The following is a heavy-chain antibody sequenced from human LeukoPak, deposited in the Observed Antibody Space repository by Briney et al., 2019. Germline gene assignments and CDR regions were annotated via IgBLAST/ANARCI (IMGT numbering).Heavy chain of an antibody. Sequence: GGSLRLSCAASGFTFSSYCMNWVRQAPGKGLEWVSSISSSSSYIYYADSVKGRITISRDNAKNSLYLQMNSLRAEDTAVYYCARAHYDILTGPNYFDYWGQGTLVTVSS. CDR2: ISSSSSYI. V-gene: IGHV3-21*01. CDR3: ARAHYDILTGPNYFDY. CDR1: GFTFSSYC. J-gene: IGHJ4*02. D-gene: IGHD3-9*01.